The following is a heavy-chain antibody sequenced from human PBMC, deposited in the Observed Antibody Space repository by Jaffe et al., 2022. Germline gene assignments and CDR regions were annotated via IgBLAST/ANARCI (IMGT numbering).Heavy chain of an antibody. V-gene: IGHV4-61*01. D-gene: IGHD3-3*01. CDR2: IYYSGST. Sequence: QVQLQESGPGLVKPSETLSLTCTVSGGSVSSGSYYWSWIRQPPGKGLEWIGYIYYSGSTNYNPSLKSRVTISVDTSKNQFSLKLSSVTAADTAVYYCARDRGGIFGVVLTPYNWFDPWGQGTLVTVSS. J-gene: IGHJ5*02. CDR3: ARDRGGIFGVVLTPYNWFDP. CDR1: GGSVSSGSYY.